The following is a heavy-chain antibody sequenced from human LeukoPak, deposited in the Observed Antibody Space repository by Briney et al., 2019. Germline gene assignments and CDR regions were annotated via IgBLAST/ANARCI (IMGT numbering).Heavy chain of an antibody. J-gene: IGHJ4*02. Sequence: GRSLRLSCAVSGFTFSRYGMHWVRQAPGKGLEWVAVLWYDGSNKDYADSVKGRFTISRDNSKNTLYLQMNSLSVEDTAVYYCARNSIAYSNMADSANMADYWGQGTLVTVSS. CDR2: LWYDGSNK. CDR3: ARNSIAYSNMADSANMADY. CDR1: GFTFSRYG. D-gene: IGHD2-15*01. V-gene: IGHV3-33*01.